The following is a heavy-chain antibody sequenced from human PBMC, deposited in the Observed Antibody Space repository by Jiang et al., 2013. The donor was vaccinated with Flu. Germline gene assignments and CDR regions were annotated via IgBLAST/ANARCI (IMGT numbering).Heavy chain of an antibody. CDR2: IYYSGST. Sequence: GSGLVKPSETLSLTCTVSGGSISSSSYYWGWIRQPPGKGLEWIGSIYYSGSTYYNPSLKSRVTISVDTSKNQFSLKLSSVTAADTAVYYCAPHPWSSGWDSLGWFDPWGQGTLVTVSS. CDR1: GGSISSSSYY. D-gene: IGHD6-19*01. J-gene: IGHJ5*02. CDR3: APHPWSSGWDSLGWFDP. V-gene: IGHV4-39*01.